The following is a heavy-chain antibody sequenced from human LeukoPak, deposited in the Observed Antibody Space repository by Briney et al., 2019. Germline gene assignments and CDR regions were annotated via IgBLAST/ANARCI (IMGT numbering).Heavy chain of an antibody. CDR3: ARGKSLFDY. CDR1: GFTFKSYV. J-gene: IGHJ4*02. Sequence: PGGSLRLSCAVSGFTFKSYVMNWVRQAPGKGLEWVSYISASDSTKWYAVSVTDRLTTSRVNAKNSLYLQMNRLRSDDTGLYYCARGKSLFDYWGQGTRVTVSS. V-gene: IGHV3-48*03. CDR2: ISASDSTK.